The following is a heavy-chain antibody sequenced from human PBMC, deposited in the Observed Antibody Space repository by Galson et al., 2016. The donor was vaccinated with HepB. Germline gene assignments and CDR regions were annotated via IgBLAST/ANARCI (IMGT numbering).Heavy chain of an antibody. V-gene: IGHV4-38-2*02. J-gene: IGHJ4*02. D-gene: IGHD6-19*01. CDR1: GYSISSGFY. Sequence: TLSLTCTVSGYSISSGFYWGWIRQPPGKGLEWIGTLYHSGNTYYNPSLKSRVTIPLETSKNQFPLRLSSATAADTAVYYCARGIAGAAAFFDSWGQGTLVTVSS. CDR2: LYHSGNT. CDR3: ARGIAGAAAFFDS.